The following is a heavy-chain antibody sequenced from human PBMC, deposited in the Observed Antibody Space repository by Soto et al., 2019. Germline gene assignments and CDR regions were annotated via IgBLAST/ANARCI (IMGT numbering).Heavy chain of an antibody. CDR2: ISVFTGNT. CDR1: GYTFTGYG. D-gene: IGHD2-15*01. J-gene: IGHJ3*01. CDR3: GRDGSVGNIES. V-gene: IGHV1-18*01. Sequence: QVQLVQSGAEVKKPGASLKVSCKTSGYTFTGYGINWVRQAPGHGLEWMGWISVFTGNTKYGQNIQDRVIMTTDTSSRTAYMELRSLRSDETAVYFCGRDGSVGNIESWGPGTMLIVSS.